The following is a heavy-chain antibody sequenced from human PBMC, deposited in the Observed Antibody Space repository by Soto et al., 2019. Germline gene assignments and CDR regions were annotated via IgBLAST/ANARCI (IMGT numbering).Heavy chain of an antibody. D-gene: IGHD4-17*01. V-gene: IGHV1-69*01. CDR1: GGTFSSHS. Sequence: VQLMQSGAEVKQPGSSVKVSCKASGGTFSSHSINWVRQAPGQGLEWTGGIITLFGTANYAQNFQGRVTITADQSTSTAYMELNSLRSDDTAVYYCAREVGYGDFSAALLDWGQGTLVPVSS. CDR3: AREVGYGDFSAALLD. CDR2: IITLFGTA. J-gene: IGHJ4*02.